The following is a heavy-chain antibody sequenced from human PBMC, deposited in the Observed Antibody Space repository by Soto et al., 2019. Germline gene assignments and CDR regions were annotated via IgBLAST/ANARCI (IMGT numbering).Heavy chain of an antibody. CDR3: ASQTPGINWNDVHYFDY. CDR2: IIPIFGTA. Sequence: QVQLVQSGAEVKKPGSSVKVSCKASGGTFSSYAISWVRQAPGQGLEWMGGIIPIFGTANYAQKFQGRVTITADESTSTAYMQLSSLRSEDTAVYYCASQTPGINWNDVHYFDYWGQGTLVTVSS. CDR1: GGTFSSYA. V-gene: IGHV1-69*01. J-gene: IGHJ4*02. D-gene: IGHD1-1*01.